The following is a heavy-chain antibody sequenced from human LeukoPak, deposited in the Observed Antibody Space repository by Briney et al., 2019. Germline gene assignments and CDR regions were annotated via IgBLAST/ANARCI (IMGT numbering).Heavy chain of an antibody. CDR1: GFTFSSYA. V-gene: IGHV3-23*01. CDR3: AKDAGEYCSGGSCYSLGVVAFDI. J-gene: IGHJ3*02. CDR2: ISGSGGST. D-gene: IGHD2-15*01. Sequence: PGGSLRLSCAASGFTFSSYAMSWVRQAPGKGLEWVSAISGSGGSTYYADSVKGRFTISRDNSKNTLYLQMNSLRAEDTAVYYCAKDAGEYCSGGSCYSLGVVAFDIRGQGTMVTVSS.